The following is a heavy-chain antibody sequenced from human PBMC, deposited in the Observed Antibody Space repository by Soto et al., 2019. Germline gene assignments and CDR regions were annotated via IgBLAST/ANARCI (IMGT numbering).Heavy chain of an antibody. CDR2: YHHSGSA. V-gene: IGHV4-4*02. J-gene: IGHJ4*02. D-gene: IGHD3-22*01. Sequence: QVQLQESGPGRVKPSGTLSLTCAVSGDSISSSKWWTWVRQPPGKGLEWIGEYHHSGSANYNPSRKSRVTISVDKSKNQFSLNLSSVTAADTAVYYCARRGYYYDSSGYPWGQGTLVTVSS. CDR3: ARRGYYYDSSGYP. CDR1: GDSISSSKW.